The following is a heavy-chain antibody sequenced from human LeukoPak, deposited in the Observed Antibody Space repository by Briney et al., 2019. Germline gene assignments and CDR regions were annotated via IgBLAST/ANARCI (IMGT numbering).Heavy chain of an antibody. V-gene: IGHV1-8*02. CDR1: GYTFTSYD. J-gene: IGHJ4*02. CDR2: MNPNSGNT. CDR3: ARLYSSSWYSTEAHIDY. D-gene: IGHD6-13*01. Sequence: ASVKVSCKASGYTFTSYDINWVRQATGQGLEWMGWMNPNSGNTGYAQKFQGRVTMTRNTSISTAYMELSSLRSEDTAVYHCARLYSSSWYSTEAHIDYWGQGTLVTVSS.